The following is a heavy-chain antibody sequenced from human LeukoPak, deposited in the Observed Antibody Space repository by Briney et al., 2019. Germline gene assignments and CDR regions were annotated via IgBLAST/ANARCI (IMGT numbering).Heavy chain of an antibody. D-gene: IGHD5-12*01. CDR2: INPNSGGT. CDR3: ASLRGYSGYDLDAFDI. CDR1: GYTFTGYY. J-gene: IGHJ3*02. V-gene: IGHV1-2*02. Sequence: ASVKVSCKASGYTFTGYYMHWVRQAPGQGLEWMGWINPNSGGTNYARKFQGRVTMTSDTSISTAYMELSRLRSDDTAVYYCASLRGYSGYDLDAFDIWGQGTMVTVSS.